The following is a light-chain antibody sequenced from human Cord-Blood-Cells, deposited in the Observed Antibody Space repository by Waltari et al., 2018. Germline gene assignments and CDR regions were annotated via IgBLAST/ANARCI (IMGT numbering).Light chain of an antibody. J-gene: IGLJ3*02. Sequence: QSALTQPASVSVSPGQSITISCTGTSSDVGGYNYVSWYQQHPGKAPKLMIYDVSNRPSGVSNRFSGSKSGNTASLTISGLQAEDEADYYCISYTSSSTWVFGGGTKLTVL. CDR3: ISYTSSSTWV. V-gene: IGLV2-14*03. CDR1: SSDVGGYNY. CDR2: DVS.